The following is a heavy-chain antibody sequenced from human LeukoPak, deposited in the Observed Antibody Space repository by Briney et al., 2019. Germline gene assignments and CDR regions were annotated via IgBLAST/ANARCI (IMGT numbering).Heavy chain of an antibody. CDR2: ISADGINA. J-gene: IGHJ4*02. D-gene: IGHD1-1*01. CDR1: GFTFSSYW. V-gene: IGHV3-74*01. Sequence: GGSLRLSCAASGFTFSSYWIHWVRQAPGKGLVWVSRISADGINAHYADSVKGRFTISRDNAENTLYLQMNSLRAEDTALYYCARTNYYFGNWGQGSLVTVSS. CDR3: ARTNYYFGN.